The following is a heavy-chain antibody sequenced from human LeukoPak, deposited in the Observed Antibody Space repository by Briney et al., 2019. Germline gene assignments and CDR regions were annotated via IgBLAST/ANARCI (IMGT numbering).Heavy chain of an antibody. CDR3: AKDLWYFDNTGYRYSFDY. J-gene: IGHJ4*02. CDR1: GFTFSSCG. CDR2: TRYDGTNK. D-gene: IGHD3-22*01. V-gene: IGHV3-30*02. Sequence: KSGGSLRLSCAASGFTFSSCGMHWVRQAPGKGLEWVAFTRYDGTNKYYADSVKGRFTISRDNSKNTLYLQMNSLRAEDTAVFYCAKDLWYFDNTGYRYSFDYWGQGTLVTVSS.